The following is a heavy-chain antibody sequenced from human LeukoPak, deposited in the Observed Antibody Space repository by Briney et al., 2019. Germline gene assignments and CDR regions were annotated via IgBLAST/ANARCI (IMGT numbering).Heavy chain of an antibody. CDR2: IKQDGSEK. V-gene: IGHV3-7*03. J-gene: IGHJ4*02. CDR1: GFDFSNYW. Sequence: HPGGSLRLSCAASGFDFSNYWMYWVRQAPGKGLEWVANIKQDGSEKYYVDSVKGRFTISRDNSKNTLYVQVNSLGTEDTAAYYCAKGSYYDSSGSFYFDYWGQGTLVTVSS. D-gene: IGHD3-22*01. CDR3: AKGSYYDSSGSFYFDY.